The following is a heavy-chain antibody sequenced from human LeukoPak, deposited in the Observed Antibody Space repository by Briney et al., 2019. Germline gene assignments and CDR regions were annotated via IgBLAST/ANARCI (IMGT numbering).Heavy chain of an antibody. D-gene: IGHD1-1*01. J-gene: IGHJ4*02. CDR3: ARAYNSHFDY. CDR1: GFTFSSYW. V-gene: IGHV3-74*01. CDR2: IKSDGSST. Sequence: GGSLRLSCAASGFTFSSYWMHWVRQDPGKGLVCVSRIKSDGSSTSYADSVKGRFTISRDDAKNTLYLQMNSLRAEDTAVYYCARAYNSHFDYWGQGALVTVSS.